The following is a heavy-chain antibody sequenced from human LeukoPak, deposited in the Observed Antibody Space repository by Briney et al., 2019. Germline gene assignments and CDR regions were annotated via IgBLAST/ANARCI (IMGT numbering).Heavy chain of an antibody. V-gene: IGHV1-18*01. CDR2: ISAYNGNT. D-gene: IGHD2-2*01. CDR1: GYTFTSYG. J-gene: IGHJ4*02. CDR3: ARGVPDCSSTSCYAPVDH. Sequence: ASVKVSCKASGYTFTSYGISWVRQAPGQGLEWMGWISAYNGNTNYAQKLQGRVTITADESTSTAYMELSSLRSEDTAVYYCARGVPDCSSTSCYAPVDHWGQGTLVTVSS.